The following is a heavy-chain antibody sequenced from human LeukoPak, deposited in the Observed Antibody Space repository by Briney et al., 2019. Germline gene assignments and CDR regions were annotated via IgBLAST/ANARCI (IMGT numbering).Heavy chain of an antibody. CDR3: ARGIVGATTGD. CDR2: INPNSGGT. V-gene: IGHV1-2*02. CDR1: GYTFTGYY. D-gene: IGHD1-26*01. J-gene: IGHJ4*02. Sequence: GASVKVSCKASGYTFTGYYMHWVRQAPGQGLEWMGWINPNSGGTNHAQKFQGRVTMTRDTSISTAYMELSRLRSDDTAVYYCARGIVGATTGDWGQGTLVTVSS.